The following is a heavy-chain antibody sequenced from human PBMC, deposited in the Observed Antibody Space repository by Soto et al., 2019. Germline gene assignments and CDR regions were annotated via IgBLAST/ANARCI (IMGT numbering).Heavy chain of an antibody. CDR1: GFPFSNAW. CDR2: IKSKTDGGTT. Sequence: PGGSLRLSCAASGFPFSNAWMNWVRQAPGKGLEWVGRIKSKTDGGTTDYAAPVKGRFTISRDDSKDTLYLQMNSLKTEDTAVYYCTTEFDYYDSSGYYYATDYWGEAALVTVSS. V-gene: IGHV3-15*07. J-gene: IGHJ4*02. D-gene: IGHD3-22*01. CDR3: TTEFDYYDSSGYYYATDY.